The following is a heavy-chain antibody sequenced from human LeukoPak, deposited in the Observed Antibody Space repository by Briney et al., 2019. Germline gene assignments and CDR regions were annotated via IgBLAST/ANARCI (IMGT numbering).Heavy chain of an antibody. CDR3: AKSVGWVKYYFDY. CDR1: GITFNNYA. Sequence: PGGSLRLSCAASGITFNNYAMSWVRQAPGKGLEWVSDISGSGGVTHYADSVKGRFTISRDNSKNTLYLQMNSLRAEDTAVYYCAKSVGWVKYYFDYWGQGTPVTVSS. J-gene: IGHJ4*02. D-gene: IGHD6-19*01. CDR2: ISGSGGVT. V-gene: IGHV3-23*01.